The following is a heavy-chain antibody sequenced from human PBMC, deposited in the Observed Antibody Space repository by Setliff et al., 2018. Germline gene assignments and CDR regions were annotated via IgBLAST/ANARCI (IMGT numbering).Heavy chain of an antibody. D-gene: IGHD2-15*01. CDR2: IWDDGIKK. CDR3: ARTCSGSGCYAGLES. Sequence: GGSLRLSCAASGFTFSTYRMHWVRQAPGKGLEWVAVIWDDGIKKYHADSVKGRFTISRDNSKNTLYLQMNSLRPEDTAVYYCARTCSGSGCYAGLESWGQGTPVTVSS. V-gene: IGHV3-33*08. CDR1: GFTFSTYR. J-gene: IGHJ4*02.